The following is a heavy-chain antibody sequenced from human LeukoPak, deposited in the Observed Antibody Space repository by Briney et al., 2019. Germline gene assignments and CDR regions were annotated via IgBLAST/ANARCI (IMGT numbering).Heavy chain of an antibody. Sequence: GGSLRLSCAASGFTFSSYWMSWVRRAPGKGLEWVANIKQDGSDKYYVDSVKGRFTISRDNAKNSLYLQMNSLRAEDTAVYYCAKEKTTGNYYVDYWGQGTLVTVYS. V-gene: IGHV3-7*01. J-gene: IGHJ4*02. CDR3: AKEKTTGNYYVDY. D-gene: IGHD1-7*01. CDR1: GFTFSSYW. CDR2: IKQDGSDK.